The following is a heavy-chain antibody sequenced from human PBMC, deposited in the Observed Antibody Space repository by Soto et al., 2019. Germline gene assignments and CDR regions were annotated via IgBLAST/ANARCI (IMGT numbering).Heavy chain of an antibody. D-gene: IGHD3-3*01. J-gene: IGHJ6*02. CDR3: ARDNYDFWSGYYSTGGYYGMDV. CDR2: ISGSGAGT. V-gene: IGHV3-23*01. Sequence: GSLRLSCAASGFTFDSYAMSWVRQAPGKGLEWVSAISGSGAGTYYADSVKGRFTISRDNSKNTLYLQMNSLRAEDTAVYYCARDNYDFWSGYYSTGGYYGMDVWGQGTTVTVSS. CDR1: GFTFDSYA.